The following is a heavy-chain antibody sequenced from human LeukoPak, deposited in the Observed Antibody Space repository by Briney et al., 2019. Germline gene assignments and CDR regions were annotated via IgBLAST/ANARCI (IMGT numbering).Heavy chain of an antibody. CDR1: GFTFSRYW. D-gene: IGHD6-19*01. Sequence: GGSLRLSCAASGFTFSRYWMHWVRHAPGKGLVWVSHIDSDGTSTSYADSVKGRFTISRDNAKNTLYLQMNSLRAEDTAVYYCARDGMAVAGTLDYWGQGTLVTVSS. V-gene: IGHV3-74*01. CDR3: ARDGMAVAGTLDY. J-gene: IGHJ4*02. CDR2: IDSDGTST.